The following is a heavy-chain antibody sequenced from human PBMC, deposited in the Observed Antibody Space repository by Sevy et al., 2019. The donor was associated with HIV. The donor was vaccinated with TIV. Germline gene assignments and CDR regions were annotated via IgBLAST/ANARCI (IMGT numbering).Heavy chain of an antibody. J-gene: IGHJ3*02. CDR2: ISGSSGTT. Sequence: GSLRLSCAASGLTFSNYVMSWVRQAPGKGLEWLSVISGSSGTTYAAESVKGRFTISRDNSKNTLYLHMSSLGAEDTAVYYCARNLSPSGAFDIWGQGTRVTVS. CDR3: ARNLSPSGAFDI. CDR1: GLTFSNYV. V-gene: IGHV3-23*01. D-gene: IGHD6-25*01.